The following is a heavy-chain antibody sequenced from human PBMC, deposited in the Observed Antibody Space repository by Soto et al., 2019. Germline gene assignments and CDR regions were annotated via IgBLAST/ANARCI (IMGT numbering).Heavy chain of an antibody. J-gene: IGHJ4*02. CDR1: GFTFSSYG. D-gene: IGHD1-26*01. CDR2: IRDSGGST. V-gene: IGHV3-23*01. CDR3: AKAGPNSHGRNYFDY. Sequence: WGSLRLSCAASGFTFSSYGMSWVRQAGGKGLEWVSSIRDSGGSTYYADSMKGRFTISRDNSNNTLFLQMNSLRAEDTAVYYCAKAGPNSHGRNYFDYWGQGALVTVS.